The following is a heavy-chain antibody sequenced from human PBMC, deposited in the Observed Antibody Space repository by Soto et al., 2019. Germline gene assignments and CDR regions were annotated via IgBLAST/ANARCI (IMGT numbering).Heavy chain of an antibody. V-gene: IGHV3-23*01. Sequence: PGGSLRLSCAASGFTFSNYAMTWVRQGPGKGLEWVSGISGSGGRSYYADSVKGRFTISRDNSKSTLYLQMNSLRAEDTAVYYCAKAYGVLSREKQYYFEYWVPGALVNV. CDR1: GFTFSNYA. D-gene: IGHD4-17*01. CDR3: AKAYGVLSREKQYYFEY. J-gene: IGHJ4*02. CDR2: ISGSGGRS.